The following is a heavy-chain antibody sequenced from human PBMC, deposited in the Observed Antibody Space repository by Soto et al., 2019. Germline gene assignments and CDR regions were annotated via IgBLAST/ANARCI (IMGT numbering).Heavy chain of an antibody. CDR2: ISSSGDTT. Sequence: GGSLRLSCAGTGFTFSSYDINWVHQAPGKGLEWVSYISSSGDTTYYADSVKGRFTISRDNAQSSLYLQMNRLRAEDTAVYYCARDMVLVHYGSGSSPGGMNVWGQGTRVTVYS. J-gene: IGHJ6*02. V-gene: IGHV3-48*03. D-gene: IGHD3-10*01. CDR3: ARDMVLVHYGSGSSPGGMNV. CDR1: GFTFSSYD.